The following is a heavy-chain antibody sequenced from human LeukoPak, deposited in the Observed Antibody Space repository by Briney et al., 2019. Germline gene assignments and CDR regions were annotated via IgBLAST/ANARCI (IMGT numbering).Heavy chain of an antibody. CDR1: VGPISSYY. Sequence: SEPLPLTCTVPVGPISSYYGSWIRQPPGKGLEWIGYIYYSGSTNYTPSRKSRVTISVDTSKNQFSLKLSSVTAADTAVYYCARGGVTPWYFDYWGQGTLVTVSS. D-gene: IGHD4-23*01. CDR3: ARGGVTPWYFDY. J-gene: IGHJ4*02. V-gene: IGHV4-59*13. CDR2: IYYSGST.